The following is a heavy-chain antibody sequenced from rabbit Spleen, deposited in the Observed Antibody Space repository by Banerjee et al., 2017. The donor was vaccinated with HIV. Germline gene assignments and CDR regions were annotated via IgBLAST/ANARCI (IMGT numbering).Heavy chain of an antibody. Sequence: QSLEESGGDLVKPGASLTLTCKASGFDFNSYGMYWVRQAPGKGLEWIGHIEAGSSGSTYYASWAKGRFTISKTSSTTVTLQMTSLTAADTAMYFCARDGIVDGAVDFDLWGPGTLVTVS. J-gene: IGHJ4*01. CDR3: ARDGIVDGAVDFDL. D-gene: IGHD2-1*01. CDR2: IEAGSSGST. V-gene: IGHV1S40*01. CDR1: GFDFNSYG.